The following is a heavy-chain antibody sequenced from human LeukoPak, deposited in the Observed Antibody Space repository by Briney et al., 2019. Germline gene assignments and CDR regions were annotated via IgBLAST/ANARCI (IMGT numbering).Heavy chain of an antibody. D-gene: IGHD2-2*01. Sequence: SETLSLTCTVSGGSISIYYWSWIRHPPRKGLDWIGYIYYNGRANYNPSLKSRVTISVDTSKNQFSLKLSSVTAADAAVYFCARGYCSGTRCFDYWGQGTLVTVSS. CDR2: IYYNGRA. CDR3: ARGYCSGTRCFDY. V-gene: IGHV4-59*01. J-gene: IGHJ4*02. CDR1: GGSISIYY.